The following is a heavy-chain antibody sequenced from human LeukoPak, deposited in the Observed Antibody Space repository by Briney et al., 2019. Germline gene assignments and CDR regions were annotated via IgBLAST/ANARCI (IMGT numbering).Heavy chain of an antibody. D-gene: IGHD6-13*01. V-gene: IGHV3-7*03. Sequence: GGSLRLSCAASGFTFSTYWMNWYRQAPGKGLEWVGNINQDASEINYVDSVRGRFTISRDNAKNSLHLQMNSLRAEDTAVYYCARHGSWSFDYWGQGTLVTVSA. CDR2: INQDASEI. CDR1: GFTFSTYW. J-gene: IGHJ4*02. CDR3: ARHGSWSFDY.